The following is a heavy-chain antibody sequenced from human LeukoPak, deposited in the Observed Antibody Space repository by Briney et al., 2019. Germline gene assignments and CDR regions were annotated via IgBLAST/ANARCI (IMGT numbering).Heavy chain of an antibody. D-gene: IGHD4-17*01. J-gene: IGHJ4*02. CDR1: GYSFTSNY. CDR2: IYPRDGST. Sequence: ASVKVSCKASGYSFTSNYIHWVRQAPGQGLEWMGMIYPRDGSTSYAQKFQGRVTITADESTSTAYMELSSLRSEDTAVYYCARAYDYGVQLGDYWGQGTLVTVSS. CDR3: ARAYDYGVQLGDY. V-gene: IGHV1-46*01.